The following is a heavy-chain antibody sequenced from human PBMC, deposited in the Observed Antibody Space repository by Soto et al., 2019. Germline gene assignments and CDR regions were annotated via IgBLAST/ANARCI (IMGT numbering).Heavy chain of an antibody. J-gene: IGHJ4*02. CDR1: GFTFPSST. D-gene: IGHD3-22*01. CDR2: IGVGSGNT. CDR3: AAGDDYDSSGCPSNY. Sequence: QMQLVQSGPEVKKPGTSVKVSCKASGFTFPSSTVQWVRQARGQRLEGIGWIGVGSGNTIYAQKFQERVTITREMSTSTDYMQLSSLRSEDTAVYYCAAGDDYDSSGCPSNYGSQGTLVTVSS. V-gene: IGHV1-58*01.